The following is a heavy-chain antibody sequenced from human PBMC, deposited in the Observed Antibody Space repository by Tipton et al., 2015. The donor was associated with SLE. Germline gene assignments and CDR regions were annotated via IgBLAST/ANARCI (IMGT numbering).Heavy chain of an antibody. Sequence: SLRLSCAASGFTFSSYAMHWVRQAPGKGLEWVAVISYDGSNKYYADSVKGRFTISRDNSKNTLYLQMNSLRAEDTAVYYCARGYDVLTGWDHAFDIWGQGRTVTVSS. V-gene: IGHV3-30-3*01. CDR2: ISYDGSNK. J-gene: IGHJ3*02. D-gene: IGHD3-9*01. CDR1: GFTFSSYA. CDR3: ARGYDVLTGWDHAFDI.